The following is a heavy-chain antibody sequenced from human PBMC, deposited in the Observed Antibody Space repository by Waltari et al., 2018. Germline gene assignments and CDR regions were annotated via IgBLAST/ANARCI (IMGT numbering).Heavy chain of an antibody. Sequence: EVQLLESGGGLVQPGGSLRLSWAASGFTVSSYAMSRVRQAPGKGLEWVSAISGSGGSTYYADSVKGRFTISRDNSKNTLYLQMNSLRAEDTAVYYCAKTRRGYYSDYWGQGTLVTVSS. V-gene: IGHV3-23*01. CDR3: AKTRRGYYSDY. D-gene: IGHD3-22*01. J-gene: IGHJ4*02. CDR1: GFTVSSYA. CDR2: ISGSGGST.